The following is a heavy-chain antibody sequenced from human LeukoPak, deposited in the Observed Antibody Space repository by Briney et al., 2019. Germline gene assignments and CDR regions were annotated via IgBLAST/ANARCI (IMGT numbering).Heavy chain of an antibody. CDR1: GFTFSDYY. CDR3: ASGPRIREPDH. J-gene: IGHJ4*02. D-gene: IGHD1-26*01. Sequence: GESLRLSCAASGFTFSDYYMGWIRQAPGRGLEWLSYIRGSGSDINYADSVKGRFAISRDNSKNSLYLQMNSLRAEDTAVYYCASGPRIREPDHWGQGTLVTVSS. V-gene: IGHV3-11*04. CDR2: IRGSGSDI.